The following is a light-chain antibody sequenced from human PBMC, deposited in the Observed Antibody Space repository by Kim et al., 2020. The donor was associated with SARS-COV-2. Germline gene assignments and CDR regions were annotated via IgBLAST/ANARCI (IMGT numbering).Light chain of an antibody. CDR2: GRN. J-gene: IGLJ2*01. CDR1: RLRSYY. Sequence: SSELTQDPVVSVALGQTVTITCQGDRLRSYYATWYQQKSSQAPVLVIYGRNNRPSGIPDRFSGSASGNTASLTISGTQAEDEADFYCQSRDSGGEVIFGGGTQLTVL. CDR3: QSRDSGGEVI. V-gene: IGLV3-19*01.